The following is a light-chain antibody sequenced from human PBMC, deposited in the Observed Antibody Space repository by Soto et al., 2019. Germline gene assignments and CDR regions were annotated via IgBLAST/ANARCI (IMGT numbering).Light chain of an antibody. CDR3: QHFGSSPGFT. CDR1: QSINSRY. CDR2: GAS. Sequence: EIALTQSPGTLSLSPEERATLSCRASQSINSRYLAWYQQKPGQAPRLLIYGASSSATGIPDRFSGSGSRTVFTLTISRLEPEDFAVSYCQHFGSSPGFTFGAGTKVDIK. V-gene: IGKV3-20*01. J-gene: IGKJ3*01.